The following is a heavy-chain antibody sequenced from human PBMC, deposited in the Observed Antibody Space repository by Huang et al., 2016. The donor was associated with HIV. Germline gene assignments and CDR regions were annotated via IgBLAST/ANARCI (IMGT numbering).Heavy chain of an antibody. Sequence: QVQLVQSGGEVKKPGASVRVSCKASGYDLTSYGVSWVRQAPGQGLEWMGWSSVVEGSANHEQGRQDRIILTTGTSTSTFYMELRSLRVDDTAVYYCVRDPWYTNIWERNGDAFIWGQGTMITVSS. V-gene: IGHV1-18*01. CDR1: GYDLTSYG. J-gene: IGHJ3*02. D-gene: IGHD1-1*01. CDR3: VRDPWYTNIWERNGDAFI. CDR2: SSVVEGSA.